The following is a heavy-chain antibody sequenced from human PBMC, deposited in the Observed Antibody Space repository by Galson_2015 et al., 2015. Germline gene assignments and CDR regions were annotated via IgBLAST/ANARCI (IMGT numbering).Heavy chain of an antibody. Sequence: LSLTCAVSGYSISSGYYWGWIRQPPGKGLEWIGSIYHSGSTYYNPSLKSRVTISVDTSKNQFSLKLSSVTAADTAVYYCARASPLDSSWYGGWTSSWGQGTLVTVSS. CDR3: ARASPLDSSWYGGWTSS. V-gene: IGHV4-38-2*01. CDR2: IYHSGST. D-gene: IGHD6-13*01. CDR1: GYSISSGYY. J-gene: IGHJ4*02.